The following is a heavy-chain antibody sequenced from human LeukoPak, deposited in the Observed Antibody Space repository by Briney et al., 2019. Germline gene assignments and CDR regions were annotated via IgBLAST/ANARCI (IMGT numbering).Heavy chain of an antibody. CDR1: GFTLSSYS. D-gene: IGHD2-2*03. J-gene: IGHJ4*02. Sequence: PGGSLRLSCVASGFTLSSYSMNWVRQAPGEGLQWVSCISRSSSTIYYAGSVKGRFTISRDNGKNSLYLQMNSLRAEDTAVYYCARAGAGYCSTTSCYYFDYWGQGTLVTVSS. CDR3: ARAGAGYCSTTSCYYFDY. V-gene: IGHV3-48*01. CDR2: ISRSSSTI.